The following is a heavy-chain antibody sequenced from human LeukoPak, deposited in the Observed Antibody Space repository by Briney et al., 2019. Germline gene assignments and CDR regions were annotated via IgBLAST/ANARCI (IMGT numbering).Heavy chain of an antibody. J-gene: IGHJ4*02. V-gene: IGHV4-61*02. Sequence: SETLSLTCTVSGGSISSGSYYWSWIRQPAGKGLEWIGRIYTSGSTNYNPSLKSRVTISVDTSKNQFSLKLSSVTAADTAVYYCAREVYYYGSGSFHYWGQGTLVTVSS. CDR3: AREVYYYGSGSFHY. CDR2: IYTSGST. D-gene: IGHD3-10*01. CDR1: GGSISSGSYY.